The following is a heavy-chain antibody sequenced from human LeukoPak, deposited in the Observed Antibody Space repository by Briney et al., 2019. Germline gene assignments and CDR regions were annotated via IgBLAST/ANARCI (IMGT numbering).Heavy chain of an antibody. J-gene: IGHJ3*02. Sequence: GGSLRLSCAASGFTFSDSYMTWVRQAPGKGVEWVAYISGSGHDINYSDSVKGRFTISRDNAKNSLYLQMSSLRVEDTAVYYCARVTLIVGATHDAFDIWGQGTMVTVSS. CDR1: GFTFSDSY. V-gene: IGHV3-11*04. D-gene: IGHD1-26*01. CDR3: ARVTLIVGATHDAFDI. CDR2: ISGSGHDI.